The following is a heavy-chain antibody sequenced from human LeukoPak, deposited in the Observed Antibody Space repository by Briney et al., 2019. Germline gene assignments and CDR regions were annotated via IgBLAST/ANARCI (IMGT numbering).Heavy chain of an antibody. CDR2: IIPIFGTA. Sequence: SVKVSCKASGGTFSSYAISWVRQAPGQGLEWMGGIIPIFGTANYAQKFQGRVTITADESTSTAYMELSSLRSEDTAVYYCARGGFTTPALYFYYGMDVWGQGTTVTVSS. J-gene: IGHJ6*02. CDR3: ARGGFTTPALYFYYGMDV. D-gene: IGHD4-17*01. CDR1: GGTFSSYA. V-gene: IGHV1-69*13.